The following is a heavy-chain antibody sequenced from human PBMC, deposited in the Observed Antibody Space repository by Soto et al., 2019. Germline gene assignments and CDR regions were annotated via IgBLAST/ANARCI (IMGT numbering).Heavy chain of an antibody. D-gene: IGHD3-3*01. J-gene: IGHJ5*02. CDR1: GYTFTSYD. V-gene: IGHV1-8*01. CDR3: ARADPKFYDFWSGYFGYNWFDP. CDR2: MNPNSGNT. Sequence: ASVKVSCKASGYTFTSYDINWVRQATGQGLEWMGWMNPNSGNTGYAQEFQGRVTMTRNTSISTAYMELSSLRSEDTAVYYCARADPKFYDFWSGYFGYNWFDPWGQGTLVTVSS.